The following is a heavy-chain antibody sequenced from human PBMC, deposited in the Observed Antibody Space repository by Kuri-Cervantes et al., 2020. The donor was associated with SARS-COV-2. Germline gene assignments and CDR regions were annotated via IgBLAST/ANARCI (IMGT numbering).Heavy chain of an antibody. CDR3: ARGGTTIFGVVIATDIGNWFDP. D-gene: IGHD3-3*01. CDR2: MNPNNGNT. J-gene: IGHJ5*02. Sequence: ASVKVSCKASGYIFTTCEINWVRQVPGQGLEWIGWMNPNNGNTGYAQKFQGRVTITRDTSMNTAYMDLGSLTSEDTAVYYCARGGTTIFGVVIATDIGNWFDPWGQGTLVTVSS. CDR1: GYIFTTCE. V-gene: IGHV1-8*03.